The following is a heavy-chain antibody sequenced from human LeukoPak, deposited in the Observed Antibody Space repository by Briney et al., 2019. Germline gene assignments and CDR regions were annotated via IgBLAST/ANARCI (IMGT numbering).Heavy chain of an antibody. CDR1: GFTFSSDW. J-gene: IGHJ2*01. CDR2: LYSDGSVT. Sequence: GGSLRLSCAASGFTFSSDWMHWVRQAPGKGLVWLSRLYSDGSVTGYADSVKGRFTISRDNAKNTLYLQMNSLRVEDTAVYYCARDPGSNGGDWYFDLWGRGTLVTVSS. CDR3: ARDPGSNGGDWYFDL. V-gene: IGHV3-74*01. D-gene: IGHD3-16*01.